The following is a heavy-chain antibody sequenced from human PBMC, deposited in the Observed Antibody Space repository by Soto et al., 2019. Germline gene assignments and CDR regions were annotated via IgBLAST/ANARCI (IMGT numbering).Heavy chain of an antibody. CDR1: GASMSSGGYY. V-gene: IGHV4-31*01. Sequence: SETLSLTCTVSGASMSSGGYYWTWIRQSPGKGLEWIGYIYYSGSTYYNPSLESLVAISLDTSRSQFSLTLHSVTAADTAIYYCARDRHNNFFDPWGQGTLVTVS. D-gene: IGHD6-6*01. CDR3: ARDRHNNFFDP. CDR2: IYYSGST. J-gene: IGHJ5*02.